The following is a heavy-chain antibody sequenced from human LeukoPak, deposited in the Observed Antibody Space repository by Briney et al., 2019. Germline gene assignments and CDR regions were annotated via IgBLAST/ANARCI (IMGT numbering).Heavy chain of an antibody. CDR2: FIPIPGIA. V-gene: IGHV1-69*04. Sequence: SVKLSFTGSGGTSSSYAISWVRQAPGQGLEWMGSFIPIPGIAQNAKKPRSRVTISQDKPTSTASMELSSLRSEDTAVCYCAREGSRYDVPYVMDVGGQGSSVTVS. CDR3: AREGSRYDVPYVMDV. CDR1: GGTSSSYA. D-gene: IGHD5-12*01. J-gene: IGHJ6*02.